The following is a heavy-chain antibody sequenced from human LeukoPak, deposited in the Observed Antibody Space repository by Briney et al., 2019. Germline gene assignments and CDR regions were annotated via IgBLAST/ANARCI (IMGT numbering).Heavy chain of an antibody. J-gene: IGHJ4*02. D-gene: IGHD6-19*01. CDR3: ARSTYSSPPDY. Sequence: GGSLRLSCAASGFTFSSYSMNWVRQAPGKGLEWVSSISSSSSYIYHADSVKGRFTISRDNAKNSLYLQMNSLRAEDTAVYYCARSTYSSPPDYWGQGTLVTVSS. CDR2: ISSSSSYI. V-gene: IGHV3-21*01. CDR1: GFTFSSYS.